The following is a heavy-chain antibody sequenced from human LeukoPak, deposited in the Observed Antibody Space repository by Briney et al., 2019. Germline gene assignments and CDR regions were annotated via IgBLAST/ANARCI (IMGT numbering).Heavy chain of an antibody. CDR2: ISGSDTST. V-gene: IGHV3-23*01. Sequence: GGSLRLSCAASGLGFSHSSMSLVGESPGKRLDSVSSISGSDTSTYYADSVKGRFTISRDNSKNTLELQMNSLRAEDTAVYYCTKARSASSSSCYNYWGQGILVTVSS. D-gene: IGHD2-2*02. CDR1: GLGFSHSS. CDR3: TKARSASSSSCYNY. J-gene: IGHJ4*02.